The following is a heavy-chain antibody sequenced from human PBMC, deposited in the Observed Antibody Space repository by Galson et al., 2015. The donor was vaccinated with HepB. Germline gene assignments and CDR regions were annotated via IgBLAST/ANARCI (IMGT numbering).Heavy chain of an antibody. V-gene: IGHV1-18*01. CDR1: GYTFTSYG. CDR3: ARDPERFLEWLGPGDY. CDR2: ISAYNGNT. Sequence: SVKASCKASGYTFTSYGISWVRQAPGQGLEWMGWISAYNGNTNYAQKLQGRVTMTTDTSTSTAYMELRSLRSDDTAVYYCARDPERFLEWLGPGDYWGQGTLVTVSS. J-gene: IGHJ4*02. D-gene: IGHD3-3*01.